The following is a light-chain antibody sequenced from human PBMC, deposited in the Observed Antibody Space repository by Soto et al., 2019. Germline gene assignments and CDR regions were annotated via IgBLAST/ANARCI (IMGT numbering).Light chain of an antibody. Sequence: EIVLTQSPGTLSLSPGERATLSCRPSQSVSSSYLAWYQQKPGQAPRLLIYGASSRATGIPDRFSGSGTGTDFTLTIRRLEPEDFAVYYCQQYGRSPLTFGPGPKVDIK. CDR3: QQYGRSPLT. V-gene: IGKV3-20*01. CDR2: GAS. J-gene: IGKJ3*01. CDR1: QSVSSSY.